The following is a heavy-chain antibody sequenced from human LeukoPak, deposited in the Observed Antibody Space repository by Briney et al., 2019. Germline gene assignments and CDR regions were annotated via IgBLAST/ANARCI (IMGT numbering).Heavy chain of an antibody. J-gene: IGHJ5*02. CDR1: GFTLSSHW. D-gene: IGHD6-13*01. Sequence: GGSLRLSCAASGFTLSSHWMGWIRQAPGKGLEWVANIRQDGGETYYVDSVKGRFTISRDNAKNSLYLQMNSLRVEETAMYYCARWRQSSTWYWLDPWGQGTLVTVSP. CDR3: ARWRQSSTWYWLDP. V-gene: IGHV3-7*01. CDR2: IRQDGGET.